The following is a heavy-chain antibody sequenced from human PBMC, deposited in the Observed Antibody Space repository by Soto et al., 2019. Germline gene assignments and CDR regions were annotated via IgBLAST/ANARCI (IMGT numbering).Heavy chain of an antibody. V-gene: IGHV1-18*01. CDR1: GYTFTSYG. Sequence: GASVKVSCKASGYTFTSYGISWVRQAPGQGLEWKGWISAYNGNTNYAQKLQGRVTMTTDTSTSIAYMELRSLRSDDTAVYYCARDYYDSSGYCGTDCYPLDVWGQGTTVTVS. CDR3: ARDYYDSSGYCGTDCYPLDV. D-gene: IGHD3-22*01. J-gene: IGHJ6*02. CDR2: ISAYNGNT.